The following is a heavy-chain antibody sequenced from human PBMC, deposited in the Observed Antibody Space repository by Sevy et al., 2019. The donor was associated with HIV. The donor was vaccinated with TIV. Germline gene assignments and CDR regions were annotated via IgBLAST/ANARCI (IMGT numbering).Heavy chain of an antibody. J-gene: IGHJ5*02. CDR3: AREAYYYDSREENWFDP. V-gene: IGHV3-48*02. D-gene: IGHD3-22*01. CDR2: ISRSSTV. CDR1: GFTFSTYA. Sequence: GGSLRLSCKVSGFTFSTYAFHWVRQAPGKGLEWVSSISRSSTVYYADSVRGRFTISRVNVKNSLFLEMNSLRDEDTAVYYCAREAYYYDSREENWFDPWGQGTLVTVSS.